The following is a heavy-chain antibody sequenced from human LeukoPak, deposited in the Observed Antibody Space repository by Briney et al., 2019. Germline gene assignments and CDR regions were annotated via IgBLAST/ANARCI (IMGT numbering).Heavy chain of an antibody. Sequence: PSESLSLTCTVSGGSISSSSYYWGWIRQPPGKGLEWIGSIYYSGSTYYNPSLESRVTISVDTSKNQFSLKLSSVTAADTAVYYCAREPRSYTMIIDYWGQGTLVTVSS. J-gene: IGHJ4*02. D-gene: IGHD3-22*01. CDR1: GGSISSSSYY. V-gene: IGHV4-39*07. CDR3: AREPRSYTMIIDY. CDR2: IYYSGST.